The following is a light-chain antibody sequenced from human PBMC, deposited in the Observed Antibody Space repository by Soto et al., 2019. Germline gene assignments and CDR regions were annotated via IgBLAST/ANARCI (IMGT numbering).Light chain of an antibody. CDR3: QQRSNVIT. Sequence: EVVLTQSPVTLSLSPGERATLSCRASQSFRGLLAWYQQKPGQAPRLLIYDASNRATGIPARFSGSGSGTDFTLTISSLEPEDFAVYYCQQRSNVITFGQGTRLEIK. CDR1: QSFRGL. J-gene: IGKJ5*01. V-gene: IGKV3-11*01. CDR2: DAS.